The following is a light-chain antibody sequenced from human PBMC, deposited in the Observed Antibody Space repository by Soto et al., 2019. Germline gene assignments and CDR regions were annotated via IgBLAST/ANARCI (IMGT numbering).Light chain of an antibody. CDR3: QQYDNLPVT. Sequence: DIQMTQSPSSLSASVGDRVTITCQASQDISNYLNLYQQKPGKAPKLLIYDASNLETGVPSRFSGSGSETDFTFTISSLQHEDIATYYCQQYDNLPVTFGQGTKLEIK. CDR2: DAS. J-gene: IGKJ2*01. V-gene: IGKV1-33*01. CDR1: QDISNY.